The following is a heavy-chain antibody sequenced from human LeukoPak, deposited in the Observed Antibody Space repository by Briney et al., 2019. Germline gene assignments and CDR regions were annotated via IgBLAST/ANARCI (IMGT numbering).Heavy chain of an antibody. CDR3: ARSTDWYADY. V-gene: IGHV3-48*01. D-gene: IGHD3-9*01. CDR2: ITGTSTTI. Sequence: GVSLRLSCAASGFTFGVYSMNWVRQAPGKGLEWISYITGTSTTIYYADSVRGRFTISRDNAKNSLYLQLNNLRADDTAVYYCARSTDWYADYWGQGTLVTVSS. J-gene: IGHJ4*02. CDR1: GFTFGVYS.